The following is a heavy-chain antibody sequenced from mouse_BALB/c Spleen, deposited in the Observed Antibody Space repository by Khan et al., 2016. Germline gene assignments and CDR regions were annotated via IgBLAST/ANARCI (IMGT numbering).Heavy chain of an antibody. CDR1: GFTFSHYG. J-gene: IGHJ4*01. Sequence: EVELVESGGGLVRPGGSLKLSCAASGFTFSHYGMSWVRQTPDKRLKLVASINSNGDNTYYPDSVKGRFTISRDNAKNTLYLQMSSLKSEDTAMYYCAREGIYSGYTMDYWGQGTSVTVSS. V-gene: IGHV5-6-3*01. CDR2: INSNGDNT. CDR3: AREGIYSGYTMDY. D-gene: IGHD1-1*01.